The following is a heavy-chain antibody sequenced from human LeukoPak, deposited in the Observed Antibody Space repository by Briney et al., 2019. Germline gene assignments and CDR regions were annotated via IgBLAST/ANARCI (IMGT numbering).Heavy chain of an antibody. CDR2: IYYSGST. J-gene: IGHJ5*02. CDR3: ARHFGALYNWFDP. CDR1: GGSISSYY. D-gene: IGHD2/OR15-2a*01. Sequence: SETLSLTCTVSGGSISSYYRSWIRQPPGKGLEWIGYIYYSGSTNYNPSLKSRVTISVDTSKNQFSLKLSSVTAADTAVYYCARHFGALYNWFDPWGQGTLVTVSS. V-gene: IGHV4-59*08.